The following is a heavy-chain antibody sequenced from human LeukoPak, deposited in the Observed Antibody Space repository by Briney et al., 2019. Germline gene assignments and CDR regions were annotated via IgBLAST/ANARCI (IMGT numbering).Heavy chain of an antibody. CDR3: ARGRDGYNAQVDY. D-gene: IGHD5-24*01. J-gene: IGHJ4*02. Sequence: SSETLSLTCAVYGGSFSGYYWSWIRQPPGKGLEWIGEINHSGSTNYNPSLKGRVTISVDTSKNQFSLKLSSVTAADTAVYYCARGRDGYNAQVDYWGQGTLVTVSS. CDR1: GGSFSGYY. CDR2: INHSGST. V-gene: IGHV4-34*01.